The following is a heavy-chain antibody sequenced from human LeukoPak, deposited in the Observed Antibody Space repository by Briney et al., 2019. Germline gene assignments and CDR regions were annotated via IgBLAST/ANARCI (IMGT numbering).Heavy chain of an antibody. CDR2: IYFSGST. J-gene: IGHJ4*02. V-gene: IGHV4-61*01. CDR3: ARAFSSSSLYFNY. CDR1: GGSVSSGSYC. Sequence: SETPSLTCTVSGGSVSSGSYCWSWIRQPPGKGLEWIGYIYFSGSTNYNPSLKSRVTISVDTSKNQFSLKLSSVTAADTAVYYCARAFSSSSLYFNYWGQGTLVTVSS. D-gene: IGHD6-6*01.